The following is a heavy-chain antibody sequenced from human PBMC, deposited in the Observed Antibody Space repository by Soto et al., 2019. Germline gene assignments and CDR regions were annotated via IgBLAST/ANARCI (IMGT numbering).Heavy chain of an antibody. D-gene: IGHD2-2*01. J-gene: IGHJ4*02. V-gene: IGHV4-4*07. CDR3: ARACSSNSCYDVFDY. CDR2: IYTSGRT. Sequence: PSETLSLTCTVSGGSISSYYWSWIRQPAGKGLEWIGRIYTSGRTNYNPSLKSRVTMSVDTSKNQFSLKLSSVTAADTAVYYCARACSSNSCYDVFDYWGQGTLVTVSS. CDR1: GGSISSYY.